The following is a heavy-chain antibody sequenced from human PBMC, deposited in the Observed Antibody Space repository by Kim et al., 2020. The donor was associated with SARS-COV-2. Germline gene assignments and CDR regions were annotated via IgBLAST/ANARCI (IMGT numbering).Heavy chain of an antibody. Sequence: SETLSLTCTVSGGSISSSSYYWGWIRQPPGKGLEWFGSIYYSGSTYYNPSLKSRVTIYEDTSKNQFPLKLNSVTAADTAVYYCASHRSLMAPCLSGIGWCDPWGEGTMVAASS. CDR2: IYYSGST. V-gene: IGHV4-39*01. D-gene: IGHD2-8*01. CDR1: GGSISSSSYY. J-gene: IGHJ5*02. CDR3: ASHRSLMAPCLSGIGWCDP.